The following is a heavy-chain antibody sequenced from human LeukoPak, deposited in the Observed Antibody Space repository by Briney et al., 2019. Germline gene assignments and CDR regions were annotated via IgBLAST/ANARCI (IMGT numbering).Heavy chain of an antibody. CDR1: GGSISSSSYY. CDR3: ARQGGSVTGTISNWFDP. J-gene: IGHJ5*02. D-gene: IGHD1-7*01. Sequence: SETLSLTCTVSGGSISSSSYYWGWIRQPPGKGLEWIGSIHYSGSTYYNPSLKSRVTISVDTSKNQFSLKLSSVTAADTAVYYCARQGGSVTGTISNWFDPWGQGTLVTVSS. V-gene: IGHV4-39*01. CDR2: IHYSGST.